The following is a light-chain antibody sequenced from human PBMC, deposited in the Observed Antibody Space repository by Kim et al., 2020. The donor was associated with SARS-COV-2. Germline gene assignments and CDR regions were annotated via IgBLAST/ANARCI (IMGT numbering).Light chain of an antibody. CDR2: GAS. V-gene: IGKV3-20*01. CDR3: QQYGTSRT. CDR1: QSVRSNY. J-gene: IGKJ1*01. Sequence: LSPGERAALSCRASQSVRSNYLAWYQQKPGQAPRLLIYGASSRAAGIPDRFSGSGSGTDFTLIISSLEPEDFAVYYCQQYGTSRTFGQGTKVDIK.